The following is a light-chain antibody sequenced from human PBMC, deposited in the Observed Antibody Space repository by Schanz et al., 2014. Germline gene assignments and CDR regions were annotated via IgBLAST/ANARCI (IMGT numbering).Light chain of an antibody. J-gene: IGKJ2*01. CDR1: QSVSSSY. CDR3: QQYGSSPPYT. CDR2: GAS. V-gene: IGKV3-20*01. Sequence: EVVMTQSPATLSVSPGERATLSCRASQSVSSSYLAWYRQKPGQAPRLLIYGASSRATGIPDRFSGSGSGTDFTLTISRLEPEDFAVYYCQQYGSSPPYTFGQGTKLEIK.